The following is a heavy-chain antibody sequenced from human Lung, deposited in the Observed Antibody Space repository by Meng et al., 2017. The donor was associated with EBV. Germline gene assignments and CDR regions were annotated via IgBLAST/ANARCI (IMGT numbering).Heavy chain of an antibody. CDR1: GGSFSTYT. CDR3: ARGRGNQPLFDF. D-gene: IGHD2/OR15-2a*01. CDR2: LIPVLNKA. Sequence: QFQLVQSGAEVXXXXXXVNXACKTSGGSFSTYTFSWVRQAPGQGLEWMGGLIPVLNKAKSAPRFQDRVTFTADETTTTAYMELSSLTFEDTAVYFCARGRGNQPLFDFWGQGTLVTVSS. J-gene: IGHJ4*02. V-gene: IGHV1-69*10.